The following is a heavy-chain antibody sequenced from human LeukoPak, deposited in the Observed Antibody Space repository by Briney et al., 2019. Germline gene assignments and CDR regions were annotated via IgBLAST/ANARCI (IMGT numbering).Heavy chain of an antibody. V-gene: IGHV3-74*01. CDR1: GFTFSTYW. J-gene: IGHJ4*02. CDR3: ARDNWNSH. CDR2: VSSDGSTT. D-gene: IGHD1-7*01. Sequence: PGGSLRLSCAASGFTFSTYWMHWVRQAPGKGLVWVSRVSSDGSTTNYADSVTGRFTISRDNAKDTLYLQMKSLRAEDTAVYYCARDNWNSHWGQGTLVTVSS.